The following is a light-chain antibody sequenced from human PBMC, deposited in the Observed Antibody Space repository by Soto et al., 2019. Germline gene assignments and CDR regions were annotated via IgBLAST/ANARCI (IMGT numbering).Light chain of an antibody. Sequence: EIVMTQSRATLSVSPGERATLTCRASQNISNNLAWYQQKPGRSPRLLIYGASTRATGIPARFSGSGSGTEFTLTISSLQSEDFAVYYCQQYDYWPPYTFGQGTKLEIK. CDR1: QNISNN. V-gene: IGKV3-15*01. CDR3: QQYDYWPPYT. J-gene: IGKJ2*01. CDR2: GAS.